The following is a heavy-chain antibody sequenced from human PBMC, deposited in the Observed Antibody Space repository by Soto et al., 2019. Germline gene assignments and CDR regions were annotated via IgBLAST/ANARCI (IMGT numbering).Heavy chain of an antibody. CDR3: AKDISYGGSSHYGMDV. D-gene: IGHD4-17*01. CDR2: ISWDGGST. Sequence: EVQLVESGGVVVQPGGSLRLSCAASGFTFDDYTMHWVRQAPGKGLEWVSLISWDGGSTYYADSVKGRFTISRDNSKNSLYLQMNSLRTEDTALYYCAKDISYGGSSHYGMDVWGQGTTVTVSS. V-gene: IGHV3-43*01. J-gene: IGHJ6*02. CDR1: GFTFDDYT.